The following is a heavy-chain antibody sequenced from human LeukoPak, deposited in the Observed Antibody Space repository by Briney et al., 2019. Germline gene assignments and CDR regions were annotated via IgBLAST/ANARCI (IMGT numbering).Heavy chain of an antibody. Sequence: GGSLRLSCAASGFTFGSYAMNWVRQAPGKGLEWMAVISSDGSNKFYVDSVKGRFTISRDNSKNTVYLQMNSLRAEDTAVYYCARYFYDSSGNPYYFDSWGQGTLVTVSS. CDR2: ISSDGSNK. CDR1: GFTFGSYA. J-gene: IGHJ4*02. D-gene: IGHD3-22*01. V-gene: IGHV3-30*03. CDR3: ARYFYDSSGNPYYFDS.